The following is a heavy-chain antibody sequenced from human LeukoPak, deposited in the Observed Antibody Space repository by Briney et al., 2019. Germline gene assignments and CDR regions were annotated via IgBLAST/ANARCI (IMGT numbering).Heavy chain of an antibody. J-gene: IGHJ5*02. CDR1: GFTFSSYS. V-gene: IGHV3-21*01. Sequence: GGSLRLSCAASGFTFSSYSMNWVRQAPGKGLEWVSSISSSSSYIYYADSVKGRFTISRDNAKNSLYLQMNSLRAEDTAVYYCARGIAAAGTWFDPWGQGTLVSVSS. CDR3: ARGIAAAGTWFDP. D-gene: IGHD6-13*01. CDR2: ISSSSSYI.